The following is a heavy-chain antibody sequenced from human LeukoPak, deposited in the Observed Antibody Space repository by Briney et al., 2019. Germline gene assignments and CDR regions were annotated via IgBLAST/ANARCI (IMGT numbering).Heavy chain of an antibody. CDR1: GYTFTSYD. CDR2: MNPNSGNT. V-gene: IGHV1-8*01. CDR3: ARGYCSGGSCYGLYWFDP. D-gene: IGHD2-15*01. Sequence: GASVKVSCKASGYTFTSYDINWVRQATGQGLEWMGWMNPNSGNTGYAQKFQGRVTMTRNTSISTAYMELSSLRSEDTAVYYCARGYCSGGSCYGLYWFDPWGQGTLVTVSS. J-gene: IGHJ5*02.